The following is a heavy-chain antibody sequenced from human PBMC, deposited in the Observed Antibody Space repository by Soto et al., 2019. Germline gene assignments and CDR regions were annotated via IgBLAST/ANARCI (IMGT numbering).Heavy chain of an antibody. Sequence: TLSLTCAVSGGSISSGGYSWSLIRQPPGKGLEWIGYIYHSGSTYYNPSLKSRVTISVDRSKNQFSLKLRSVTAADTAVYYCARGSITGTFDYWGQGTLVTVSS. J-gene: IGHJ4*02. CDR1: GGSISSGGYS. CDR3: ARGSITGTFDY. CDR2: IYHSGST. D-gene: IGHD1-7*01. V-gene: IGHV4-30-2*01.